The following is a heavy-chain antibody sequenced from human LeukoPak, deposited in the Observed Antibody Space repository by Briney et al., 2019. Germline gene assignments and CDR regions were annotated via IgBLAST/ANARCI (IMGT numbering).Heavy chain of an antibody. J-gene: IGHJ3*02. CDR1: GGSISSYY. D-gene: IGHD1-26*01. V-gene: IGHV4-59*01. CDR2: IYYSGST. Sequence: SENLSLTCTVSGGSISSYYWSWIRQPPRKGREWIGYIYYSGSTNYNTSLKSRVTISVDTSKNQFSLKLSSVTAADTAVYYCARDRGGSYALAFDIWGQGTMVTVSS. CDR3: ARDRGGSYALAFDI.